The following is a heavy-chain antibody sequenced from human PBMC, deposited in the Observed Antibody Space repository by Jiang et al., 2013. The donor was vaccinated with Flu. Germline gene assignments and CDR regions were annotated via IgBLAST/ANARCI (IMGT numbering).Heavy chain of an antibody. J-gene: IGHJ2*01. CDR3: ARVGNYYDSSGNRNWYFDL. CDR2: IYYSGST. V-gene: IGHV4-31*03. Sequence: TCTVSGGSISSGGYYWSWIRQHPGKGLEWIGYIYYSGSTYYNPSLKSRVTISVDTSKNQFSLKLSSVTAADTAVYYCARVGNYYDSSGNRNWYFDLWGRGTLVTVSS. CDR1: GGSISSGGYY. D-gene: IGHD3-22*01.